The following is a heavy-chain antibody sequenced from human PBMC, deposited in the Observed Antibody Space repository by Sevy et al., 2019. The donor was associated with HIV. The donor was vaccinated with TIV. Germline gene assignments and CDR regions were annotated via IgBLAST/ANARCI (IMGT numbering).Heavy chain of an antibody. Sequence: GGSLRLSCVASGFTFSSYWMSWVRQAPGKGLEWVANIKEDGTENMYVDSVKGRFTISRDNAKKSLYLQMNSLRAEDTAVYYCGRATGGYSYRGYFDLWGRGTLVTVSS. V-gene: IGHV3-7*01. CDR1: GFTFSSYW. CDR2: IKEDGTEN. CDR3: GRATGGYSYRGYFDL. D-gene: IGHD5-18*01. J-gene: IGHJ2*01.